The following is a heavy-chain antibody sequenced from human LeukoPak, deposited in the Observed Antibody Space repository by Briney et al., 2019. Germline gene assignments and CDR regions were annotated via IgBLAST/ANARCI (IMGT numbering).Heavy chain of an antibody. CDR3: ARESMVQGVIITPKRAFDI. Sequence: GGSLRLSCAASGFTFSSYSMNWVRQAPGKGLEWVSSISSSSSYIYYADSVKGRFTISRDNAKNSLYLQVNSLRAEDTAVYYCARESMVQGVIITPKRAFDIWGQGTMVTVSS. CDR2: ISSSSSYI. D-gene: IGHD3-10*01. J-gene: IGHJ3*02. CDR1: GFTFSSYS. V-gene: IGHV3-21*01.